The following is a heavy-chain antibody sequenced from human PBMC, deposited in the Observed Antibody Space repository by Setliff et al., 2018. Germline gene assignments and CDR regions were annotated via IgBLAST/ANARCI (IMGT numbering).Heavy chain of an antibody. Sequence: AGGSLRLSCAASGFTFSNAWMSWIRQPPGKGLEWIGEINHSGSTIYNPSLKSRVTISGDRAKNHFSLKLTSVTAADTAMYYCARSRYYDSSGNNYGLDYWGQGTLVTVSS. D-gene: IGHD3-22*01. CDR1: GFTFSNAW. J-gene: IGHJ4*02. CDR3: ARSRYYDSSGNNYGLDY. V-gene: IGHV4-34*01. CDR2: INHSGST.